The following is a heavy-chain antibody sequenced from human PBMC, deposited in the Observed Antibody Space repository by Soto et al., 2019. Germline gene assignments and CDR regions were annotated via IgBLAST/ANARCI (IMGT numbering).Heavy chain of an antibody. CDR2: ISSSGSTI. V-gene: IGHV3-11*01. J-gene: IGHJ6*03. Sequence: GGSLRLSCAASGFTFSDYYMSWIRQAPGKGLEWVSYISSSGSTIYYADSVKGRFTISRDNAKNSLYLQMNSLRAEDTAVYYCARAPVRFLEWYYYMDVWGKGTTVTVS. CDR3: ARAPVRFLEWYYYMDV. CDR1: GFTFSDYY. D-gene: IGHD3-3*01.